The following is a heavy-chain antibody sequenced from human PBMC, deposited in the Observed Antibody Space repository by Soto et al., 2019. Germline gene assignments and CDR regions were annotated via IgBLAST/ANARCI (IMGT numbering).Heavy chain of an antibody. CDR3: ASGIQLWLRRINNGYSG. CDR1: GYTFTSYD. Sequence: QVQLVQSGAEVKKPGASVKVSCKASGYTFTSYDIKWVRQATGQGLEWMGWMNPNSGNTGYAQKFQGRVTMTRNTSISTAYMELSSLRSEDTAVYYCASGIQLWLRRINNGYSGWGQGTLVTVSS. J-gene: IGHJ4*02. V-gene: IGHV1-8*01. D-gene: IGHD5-18*01. CDR2: MNPNSGNT.